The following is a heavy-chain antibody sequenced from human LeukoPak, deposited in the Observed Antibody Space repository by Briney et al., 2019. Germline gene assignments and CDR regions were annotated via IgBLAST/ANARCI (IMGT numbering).Heavy chain of an antibody. CDR2: VNPSGST. Sequence: PSETLSLTCTLSVGSLCGFYWTWIRHSPGGGLECIGYVNPSGSTNYNPSLKSRVTISLDASKNQFSQKLYSVTAADTAVYYCAREPGGWFDPWGQGALVSVSS. CDR1: VGSLCGFY. D-gene: IGHD1-14*01. J-gene: IGHJ5*02. CDR3: AREPGGWFDP. V-gene: IGHV4-4*08.